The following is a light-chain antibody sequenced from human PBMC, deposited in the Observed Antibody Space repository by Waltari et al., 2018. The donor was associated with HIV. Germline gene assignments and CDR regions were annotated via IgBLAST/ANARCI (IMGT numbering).Light chain of an antibody. CDR1: SSDIGDYNY. V-gene: IGLV2-14*01. Sequence: QSALTQPASVSGSPGQSITISCTGTSSDIGDYNYVSWYQQLPGKAPKLMIYEVNYRPSGVSDRFSGSKSGNTASLTISWLQAEDEADYYCCSNTGSSTRVFGSGTKVTVL. CDR2: EVN. CDR3: CSNTGSSTRV. J-gene: IGLJ1*01.